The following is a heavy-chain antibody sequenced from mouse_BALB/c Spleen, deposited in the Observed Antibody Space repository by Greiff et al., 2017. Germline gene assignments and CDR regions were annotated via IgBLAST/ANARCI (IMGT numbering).Heavy chain of an antibody. D-gene: IGHD3-2*01. V-gene: IGHV3-2*02. CDR3: ARRSDSSGYVVDY. Sequence: EVKLMESGPGLVKPSQSLSLTCTVTGYSITSDYAWNWIRQFPGNKLEWMGYISYSGSTSYNPSLKSRISITRDTSKNQFFLQLNSVTTEDTATYYCARRSDSSGYVVDYWGQGTTLTVSS. J-gene: IGHJ2*01. CDR1: GYSITSDYA. CDR2: ISYSGST.